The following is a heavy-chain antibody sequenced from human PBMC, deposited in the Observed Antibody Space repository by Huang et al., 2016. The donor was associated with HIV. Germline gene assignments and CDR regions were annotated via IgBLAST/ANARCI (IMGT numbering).Heavy chain of an antibody. CDR3: ARRFSSSSGYFDY. V-gene: IGHV5-51*01. CDR2: IFPDDSDT. J-gene: IGHJ4*02. CDR1: GYSFSSYW. D-gene: IGHD6-6*01. Sequence: VQLVQSGAEVKKPGESLKISCKGSGYSFSSYWLAWVRQMPGKGLEWMGIIFPDDSDTTYSPSFECQVPISADKSIGTAYLQWSSLKASDTAMYYCARRFSSSSGYFDYWGQGSLVTVSS.